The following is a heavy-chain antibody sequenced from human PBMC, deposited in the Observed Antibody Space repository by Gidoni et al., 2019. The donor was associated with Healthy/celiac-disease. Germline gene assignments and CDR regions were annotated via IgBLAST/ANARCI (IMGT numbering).Heavy chain of an antibody. Sequence: EVQLVASGGGLGPPGGSLRLSCAASGLTFRSYWMSWVRQAPGRGLGWLANIKQDGSEKYYVDSVKGRFTISRDNAKNSLYLQMNSLRAEDTAVYYCARDQYYYDSSSYFDYWGQGTLVTVSS. V-gene: IGHV3-7*01. CDR1: GLTFRSYW. J-gene: IGHJ4*02. D-gene: IGHD3-22*01. CDR3: ARDQYYYDSSSYFDY. CDR2: IKQDGSEK.